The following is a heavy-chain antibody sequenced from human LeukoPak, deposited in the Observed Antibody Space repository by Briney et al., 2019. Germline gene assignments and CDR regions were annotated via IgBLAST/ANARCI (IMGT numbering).Heavy chain of an antibody. CDR1: GGSFSGYY. J-gene: IGHJ4*02. Sequence: PSETLSLTCAVYGGSFSGYYWSWIRQPPGKGLEWIGEINHSGSTNYNPSLKSRVTISVDRSKNQFSLKLSSVTAADTAVYYCASGDSYGLFDYWGQGTLVTVSS. CDR3: ASGDSYGLFDY. V-gene: IGHV4-34*01. D-gene: IGHD5-18*01. CDR2: INHSGST.